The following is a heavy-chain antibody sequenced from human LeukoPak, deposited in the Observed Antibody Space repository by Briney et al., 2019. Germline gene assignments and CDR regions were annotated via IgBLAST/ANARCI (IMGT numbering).Heavy chain of an antibody. J-gene: IGHJ4*02. CDR3: ATASEDILAGYSL. CDR1: GYTLTELS. CDR2: FDPEDGET. D-gene: IGHD3-9*01. Sequence: ASVKVSCKLSGYTLTELSMHWVRQAPGKGLEWMGSFDPEDGETIYAQKFQGRVTITEDTSTDTAYMELSSLRSEDTAVYYCATASEDILAGYSLWGQGTLVTVSS. V-gene: IGHV1-24*01.